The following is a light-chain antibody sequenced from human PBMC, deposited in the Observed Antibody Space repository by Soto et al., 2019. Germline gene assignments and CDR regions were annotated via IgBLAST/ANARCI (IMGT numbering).Light chain of an antibody. CDR3: CSYAGISTSVI. J-gene: IGLJ2*01. V-gene: IGLV2-23*01. CDR1: SSDVGSYNL. Sequence: QSALTQPASVSGSPGQSIAISCTGTSSDVGSYNLVSWYQQHPGKAPKLMICEGSKRPSGVSNRFSGSKSGNTASLTISGLQAEDEADYYCCSYAGISTSVIFGGGTKVTVL. CDR2: EGS.